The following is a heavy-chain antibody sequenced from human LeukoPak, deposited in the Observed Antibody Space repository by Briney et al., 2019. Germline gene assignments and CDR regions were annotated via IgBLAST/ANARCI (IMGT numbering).Heavy chain of an antibody. CDR2: FSYSGST. D-gene: IGHD1-1*01. CDR3: ARGAYIYYYMDV. V-gene: IGHV4-39*07. J-gene: IGHJ6*03. Sequence: PSETLSLTCTVSGGSISSNSYYWGWIRQSPGKGLEWIGSFSYSGSTYYNPSLRSRVTISVDTSKNQFSLKLSSVTAADTAVYYCARGAYIYYYMDVWGKGTTVTVSS. CDR1: GGSISSNSYY.